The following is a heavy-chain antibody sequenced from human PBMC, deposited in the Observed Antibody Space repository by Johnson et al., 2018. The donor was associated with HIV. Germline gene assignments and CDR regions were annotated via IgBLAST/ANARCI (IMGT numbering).Heavy chain of an antibody. CDR1: GFTFNTYG. J-gene: IGHJ3*02. Sequence: QVQLVESGGGVVQTGTSLRLSCAASGFTFNTYGMHWVRQAPGKGLEWVALMSHDGSNKYYTDPVKGRFTISRDNSKNALYLQMHNLTTEDTAVYYCAKGYDDSPFGFDIWGQGTMVIVSS. CDR3: AKGYDDSPFGFDI. CDR2: MSHDGSNK. D-gene: IGHD3-3*01. V-gene: IGHV3-30*18.